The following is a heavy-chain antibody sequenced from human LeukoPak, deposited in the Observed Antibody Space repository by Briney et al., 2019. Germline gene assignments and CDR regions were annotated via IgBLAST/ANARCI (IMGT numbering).Heavy chain of an antibody. CDR1: GFTFSSYS. V-gene: IGHV3-21*04. CDR2: ISSSSYI. J-gene: IGHJ4*02. Sequence: GGSLRLSCAASGFTFSSYSMNWVRQAPGKGLEWVSSISSSSYIYYADSVKGRFTISRDNAKNSLYLQMSSLRAEDTALYYCVKFFLPYLAGGTGSRWGQGTLVTVSS. D-gene: IGHD3-10*01. CDR3: VKFFLPYLAGGTGSR.